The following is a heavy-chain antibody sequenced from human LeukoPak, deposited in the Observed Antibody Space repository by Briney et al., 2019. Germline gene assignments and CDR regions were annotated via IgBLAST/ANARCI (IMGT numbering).Heavy chain of an antibody. Sequence: PSVTLSFTCTVSGGSISSSSYYWGWIRQPPGKGLEWIGSIYYSGSTYYNPSLKSRVTISVDTSKNQFSLKLSSVTAADTAVYYCAGITLHTYDYWGQGTLVTVSS. CDR3: AGITLHTYDY. J-gene: IGHJ4*02. CDR1: GGSISSSSYY. CDR2: IYYSGST. D-gene: IGHD1-14*01. V-gene: IGHV4-39*07.